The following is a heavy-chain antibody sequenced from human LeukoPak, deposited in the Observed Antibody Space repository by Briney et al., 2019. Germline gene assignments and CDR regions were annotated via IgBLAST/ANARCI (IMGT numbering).Heavy chain of an antibody. J-gene: IGHJ5*02. Sequence: GTSVKVSCKASGFTFTSSAMQWVRQARGQRLERIGWIVVGSGNTNYAQKFQERVTITRDMSTSTAYMELSSLRSEDTAVYYCAAGIAVAGTPVGWFDPWGQGTLVTVSS. CDR2: IVVGSGNT. CDR1: GFTFTSSA. D-gene: IGHD6-19*01. V-gene: IGHV1-58*02. CDR3: AAGIAVAGTPVGWFDP.